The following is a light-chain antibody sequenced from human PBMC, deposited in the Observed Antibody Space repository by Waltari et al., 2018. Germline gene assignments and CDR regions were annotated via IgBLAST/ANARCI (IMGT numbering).Light chain of an antibody. CDR1: QSISSW. CDR3: QQRSNWRLT. CDR2: AAS. J-gene: IGKJ4*01. Sequence: DIQMTQSPSTLSASVGDRVTITCRASQSISSWLAWYQQKPGKAPKLLIYAASSLESGVPSRVSGSGSGTEFTLTISSLQPDDFAVYYCQQRSNWRLTFGGGTKVEIK. V-gene: IGKV1-5*01.